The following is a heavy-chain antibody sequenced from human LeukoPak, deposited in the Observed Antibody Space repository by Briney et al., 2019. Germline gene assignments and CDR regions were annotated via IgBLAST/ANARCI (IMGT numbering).Heavy chain of an antibody. CDR2: MNPNSGNT. V-gene: IGHV1-8*03. J-gene: IGHJ4*02. CDR1: GYTFTSYD. D-gene: IGHD3-22*01. Sequence: ASVKVSCKXSGYTFTSYDINWVRQATGQGLERMGRMNPNSGNTGYSQKFQGRVTITRDTSISTAYMELSRLRSDDTAVYYCASAVWYYDSSGYPGWGQGTLVTVSS. CDR3: ASAVWYYDSSGYPG.